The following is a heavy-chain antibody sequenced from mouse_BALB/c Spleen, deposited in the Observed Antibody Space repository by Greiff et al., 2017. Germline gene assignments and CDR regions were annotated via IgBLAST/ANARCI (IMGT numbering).Heavy chain of an antibody. CDR1: GYTFTSYW. J-gene: IGHJ1*01. CDR3: TRSGAYYYGSSYDDWYFDV. V-gene: IGHV1-5*01. D-gene: IGHD1-1*01. CDR2: IYPGNSDT. Sequence: VQLQQSGAELVKPGASVKMSCKASGYTFTSYWMHWVKQRPGQGLEWIGAIYPGNSDTSYNQKFKGKAKLTAVTSTSTAYMELSSLTNEDSAVYYCTRSGAYYYGSSYDDWYFDVWGAGTTVTVSS.